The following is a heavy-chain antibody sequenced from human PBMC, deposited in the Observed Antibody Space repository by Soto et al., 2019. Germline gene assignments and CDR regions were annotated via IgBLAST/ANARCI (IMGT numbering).Heavy chain of an antibody. CDR1: GFIFDDYA. J-gene: IGHJ6*02. D-gene: IGHD1-1*01. CDR3: TGAPACGAGTCRSGHRYYGLDA. Sequence: EVQLVESGGGLVQPGRSLRLSCAASGFIFDDYAMHWVRQVPGKGLEWVSGISWNSDDRAYADSVKGRFTISRDNAKNALYLQSNSLRAEDTAFYYCTGAPACGAGTCRSGHRYYGLDAWGQGITVTVSS. CDR2: ISWNSDDR. V-gene: IGHV3-9*01.